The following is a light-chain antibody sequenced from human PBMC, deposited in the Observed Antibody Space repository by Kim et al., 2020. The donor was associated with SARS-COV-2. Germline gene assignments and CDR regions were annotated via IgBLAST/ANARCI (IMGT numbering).Light chain of an antibody. J-gene: IGKJ1*01. CDR3: QQYNSYSGT. Sequence: ESVGDRVTITCRASQRISSWLAWYQQKPGKAPKLLIYKASSLESGVPSRFSGSGSGTEFTLTISSLQPDDFATYYCQQYNSYSGTFGQGTKVDIK. CDR1: QRISSW. V-gene: IGKV1-5*03. CDR2: KAS.